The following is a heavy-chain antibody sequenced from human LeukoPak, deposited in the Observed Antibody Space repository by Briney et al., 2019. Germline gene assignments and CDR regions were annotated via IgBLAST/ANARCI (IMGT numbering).Heavy chain of an antibody. CDR3: ASSSGWSFDDDY. CDR2: IWYDGSNK. V-gene: IGHV3-33*01. Sequence: PGGSLRLSCAASGFTFSSYGMHWVRQAPGKGLEWVAVIWYDGSNKYYADSVTGRFTISRDNSKNTLYLQMNSLRAEDTAVYYCASSSGWSFDDDYWGQGTLVTVSS. J-gene: IGHJ4*02. D-gene: IGHD6-19*01. CDR1: GFTFSSYG.